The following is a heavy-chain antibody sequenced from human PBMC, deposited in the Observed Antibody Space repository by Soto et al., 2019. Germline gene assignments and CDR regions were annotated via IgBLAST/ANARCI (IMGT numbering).Heavy chain of an antibody. CDR1: GGSISSSSYY. CDR3: ARNKLRFYDYYYYGMDV. V-gene: IGHV4-39*01. Sequence: PSETLSLTCTVSGGSISSSSYYWGWIRLPPGKGLEWIGSIYYSGSTYYNPSLKSRVTISVDTSKNQFSLKLSSVTAADTAVYYCARNKLRFYDYYYYGMDVWGQGTTVTVSS. CDR2: IYYSGST. J-gene: IGHJ6*02. D-gene: IGHD3-3*01.